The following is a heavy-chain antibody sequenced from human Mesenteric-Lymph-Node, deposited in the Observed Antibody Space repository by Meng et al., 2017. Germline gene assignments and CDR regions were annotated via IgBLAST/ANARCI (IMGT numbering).Heavy chain of an antibody. CDR3: ARNYYDILTGYPPSWFDP. D-gene: IGHD3-9*01. Sequence: SVKVSCKASGGTFSSYAISWVRQAPGQGLEWMGGIIPIFGTANYAQKFQGRVTITTDESTSTAYMELSSLRSEDTAVYHCARNYYDILTGYPPSWFDPWGQGTLVTVSS. CDR1: GGTFSSYA. CDR2: IIPIFGTA. J-gene: IGHJ5*02. V-gene: IGHV1-69*05.